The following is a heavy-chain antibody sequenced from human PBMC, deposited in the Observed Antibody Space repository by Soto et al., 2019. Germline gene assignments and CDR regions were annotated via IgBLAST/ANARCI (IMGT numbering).Heavy chain of an antibody. CDR1: GYTFTSYG. CDR2: TSADNGNT. D-gene: IGHD2-15*01. Sequence: QVQLVQSGAEVKKPGASVKVSCKASGYTFTSYGISWVRQAPGQGLEWMGWTSADNGNTNYAQKLQGRVTMTTDTSTSTAYMELRSLRSDDTAVYYCARDWYCSGGRCYNCFDPWGQGTLVTVSS. J-gene: IGHJ5*02. CDR3: ARDWYCSGGRCYNCFDP. V-gene: IGHV1-18*01.